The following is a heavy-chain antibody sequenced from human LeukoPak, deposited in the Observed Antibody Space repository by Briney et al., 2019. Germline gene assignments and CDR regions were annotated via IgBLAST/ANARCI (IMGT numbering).Heavy chain of an antibody. CDR3: ARHKGYGSGPFDY. V-gene: IGHV4-59*08. CDR1: GGSISSYY. Sequence: PSETLSLTCTVSGGSISSYYWSWIRQPPGKGLEWIGYIYYSGSTNYNPSLKSRVTISVDTSKNQFSLKLSSVTAADTAVYYCARHKGYGSGPFDYWGQGTLVTVSS. J-gene: IGHJ4*02. CDR2: IYYSGST. D-gene: IGHD3-10*01.